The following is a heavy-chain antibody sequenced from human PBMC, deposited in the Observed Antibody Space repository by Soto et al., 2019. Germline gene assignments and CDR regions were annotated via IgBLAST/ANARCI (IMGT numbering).Heavy chain of an antibody. CDR3: ARDPPGPTGDSHYFDY. V-gene: IGHV3-30-3*01. D-gene: IGHD7-27*01. CDR1: GFTFSSYA. CDR2: ISYDGSNK. J-gene: IGHJ4*02. Sequence: GGSLRLSCAASGFTFSSYAMHWVRQAPGKGLEWVAVISYDGSNKYYADSVKGRFTISRDNSKNTLYLQMNSLRAEDTAVYYCARDPPGPTGDSHYFDYWGQGTLVTVSS.